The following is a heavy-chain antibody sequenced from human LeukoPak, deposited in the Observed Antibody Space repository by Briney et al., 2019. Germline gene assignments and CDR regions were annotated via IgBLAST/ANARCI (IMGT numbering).Heavy chain of an antibody. Sequence: PGGSLRLSCAASGFTFSSYSMNWVRQAPGKGLEWVSYISSSSSTIYYADSVKGRFTISRDNAKNSLYLQMNSLRAEDTAVYYCATDLVLVGPTYVYWGQGALVTVSS. J-gene: IGHJ4*02. D-gene: IGHD1-26*01. CDR2: ISSSSSTI. CDR1: GFTFSSYS. V-gene: IGHV3-48*01. CDR3: ATDLVLVGPTYVY.